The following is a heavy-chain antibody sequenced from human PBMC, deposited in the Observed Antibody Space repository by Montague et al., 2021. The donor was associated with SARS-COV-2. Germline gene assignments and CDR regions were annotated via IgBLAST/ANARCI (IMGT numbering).Heavy chain of an antibody. CDR2: IYWDDDK. J-gene: IGHJ3*02. V-gene: IGHV2-5*02. Sequence: PALVKPTQTLTLTCTFSGFSLSTSGVGVGWIRQPPGRALEWLALIYWDDDKRYSPSLKSRLTITKDTSKNQVVLTMTNMDPVDTATHYCAHRRRLLLSGASDIWGQGTMVTVSS. CDR3: AHRRRLLLSGASDI. D-gene: IGHD1-26*01. CDR1: GFSLSTSGVG.